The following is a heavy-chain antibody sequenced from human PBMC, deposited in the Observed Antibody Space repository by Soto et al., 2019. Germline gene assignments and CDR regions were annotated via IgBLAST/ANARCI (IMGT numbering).Heavy chain of an antibody. V-gene: IGHV5-51*01. J-gene: IGHJ6*02. CDR2: ISPGDSDT. CDR1: GYSFASYW. Sequence: GESLKISCPGSGYSFASYWIGWVRPMPGKDLEWMGIISPGDSDTRYSPSFQSQVTISADKSLRTAYLQWTSLKASDTALYYCARTRSFTLGFYYDGMDVWGQGTTVTVSS. CDR3: ARTRSFTLGFYYDGMDV. D-gene: IGHD6-6*01.